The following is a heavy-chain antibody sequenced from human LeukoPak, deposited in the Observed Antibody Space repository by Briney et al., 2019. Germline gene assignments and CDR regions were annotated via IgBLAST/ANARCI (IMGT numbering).Heavy chain of an antibody. CDR2: IYSGGST. J-gene: IGHJ4*02. CDR3: ASQASRNYDATYYFDY. V-gene: IGHV3-53*01. CDR1: GFTVSSNY. Sequence: HAGGPLRLSCAASGFTVSSNYMSWVRQAPGKGLEWVSVIYSGGSTYYADSVKGRFTISRDNFKNTLYLQMNSLRAEDTAVYYCASQASRNYDATYYFDYWGQGTLVTVSS. D-gene: IGHD3-22*01.